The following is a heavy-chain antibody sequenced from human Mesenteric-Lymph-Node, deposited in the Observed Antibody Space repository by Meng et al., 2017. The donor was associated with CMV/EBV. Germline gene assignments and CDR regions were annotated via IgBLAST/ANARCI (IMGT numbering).Heavy chain of an antibody. Sequence: QVQLSQWVGGLLNASETLSVTWSVYGGSFIGYYWNWIRQSPENGLGLIGEINPSGSTTYNPSFTSRIIISVDTSTNQISLNMSSVTASDTAVYYCARGSSYDILTGYFDYWGQGALVTVSS. V-gene: IGHV4-34*01. CDR1: GGSFIGYY. CDR3: ARGSSYDILTGYFDY. J-gene: IGHJ4*02. CDR2: INPSGST. D-gene: IGHD3-9*01.